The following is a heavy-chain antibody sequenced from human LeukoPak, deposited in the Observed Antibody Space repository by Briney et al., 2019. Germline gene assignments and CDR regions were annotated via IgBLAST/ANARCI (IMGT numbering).Heavy chain of an antibody. CDR1: GFTFSSYA. D-gene: IGHD2-8*01. CDR2: ISYDGSNK. J-gene: IGHJ5*02. CDR3: ARGRVMVYANWFDP. Sequence: PGRSLRLSCAASGFTFSSYAMHWVRQAPGKGLEWVAVISYDGSNKYYADSVKGRFTISRGNSKNTLYLQMNSLRAEDTAVYYCARGRVMVYANWFDPWGQGTLVTVSS. V-gene: IGHV3-30*04.